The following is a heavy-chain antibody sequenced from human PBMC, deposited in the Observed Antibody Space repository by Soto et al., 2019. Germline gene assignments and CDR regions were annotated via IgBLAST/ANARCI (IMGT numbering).Heavy chain of an antibody. Sequence: SSETLSLTCTLSGVSITSGAYYWTWVRQHPGRGLEWIGYIYYNGNTYFSPSLKSRLTISIDTSKNQFSLKLSSVTAADTAMYYCARDRLRAVYAFDFWGQGTMVTVSS. CDR1: GVSITSGAYY. J-gene: IGHJ3*01. D-gene: IGHD4-17*01. V-gene: IGHV4-31*03. CDR2: IYYNGNT. CDR3: ARDRLRAVYAFDF.